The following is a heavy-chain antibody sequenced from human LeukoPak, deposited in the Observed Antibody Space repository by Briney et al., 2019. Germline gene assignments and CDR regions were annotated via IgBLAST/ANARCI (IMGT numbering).Heavy chain of an antibody. CDR1: GGSLSSSSYY. Sequence: PSETLSLTCTVSGGSLSSSSYYWGWIRQPPGKGLEWLGSIHYSGSTYYNPSLKSRVTISIDTSKNQFSLKLTSVTAADTAVYYCARRTLDDFRNWFDPWGQGTLVTVSS. CDR3: ARRTLDDFRNWFDP. CDR2: IHYSGST. V-gene: IGHV4-39*07. D-gene: IGHD3-3*01. J-gene: IGHJ5*02.